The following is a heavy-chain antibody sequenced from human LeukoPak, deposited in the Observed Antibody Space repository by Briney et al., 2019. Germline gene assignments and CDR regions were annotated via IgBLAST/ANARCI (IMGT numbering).Heavy chain of an antibody. J-gene: IGHJ4*02. D-gene: IGHD4-17*01. V-gene: IGHV3-21*01. CDR1: GFTFSSYS. CDR2: ISSSSSHI. CDR3: AKAPPFNDYGDYSY. Sequence: GGSLRLSCAVSGFTFSSYSMHWVRQAPGKGLEWVSSISSSSSHIYYADSVKGRFTISRDSAKNSLYLQMTSLRAEDTAVYYCAKAPPFNDYGDYSYWGQGTLVTVSS.